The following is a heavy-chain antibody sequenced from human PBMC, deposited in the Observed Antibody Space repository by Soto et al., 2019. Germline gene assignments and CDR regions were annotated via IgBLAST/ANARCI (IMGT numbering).Heavy chain of an antibody. CDR1: GVSFNINY. Sequence: SETLSLTCAVYGVSFNINYWSWIRQPPGKGLEWIGEINDSGSANNNPSLKSRVTLSVDTSKNQFSLKLTSVTAADTAIYYCARRQPHTCIDSRGQGILGTVFS. V-gene: IGHV4-34*01. CDR3: ARRQPHTCIDS. CDR2: INDSGSA. J-gene: IGHJ5*01.